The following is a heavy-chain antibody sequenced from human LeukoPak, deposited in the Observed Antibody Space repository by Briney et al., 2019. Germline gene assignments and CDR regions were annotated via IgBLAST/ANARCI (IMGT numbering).Heavy chain of an antibody. Sequence: PGGSLRLSCAASGFTVSSNYMSWVRQAPGKGLEWVSVIYSGGSTYYADSVKGRFTISRDNAKNTLYLQMNSLRAEDTAVYYCAITTYRLAGADPWGQGTLVTVSS. CDR2: IYSGGST. V-gene: IGHV3-66*01. CDR3: AITTYRLAGADP. J-gene: IGHJ5*02. CDR1: GFTVSSNY. D-gene: IGHD3-16*01.